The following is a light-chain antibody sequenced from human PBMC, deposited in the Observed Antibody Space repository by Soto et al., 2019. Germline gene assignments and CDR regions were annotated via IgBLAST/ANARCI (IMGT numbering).Light chain of an antibody. CDR3: MLFMGSGIWV. CDR1: SGSVSTSYY. Sequence: QAVVTQEPSFSVSPGRTVTLTCGLSSGSVSTSYYPSWYQQTPGQAPRTLIYNTNTRSSGVPDRFSGSILGNKAALTITGAQADDESYYYCMLFMGSGIWVFGGGTKVTVL. J-gene: IGLJ3*02. CDR2: NTN. V-gene: IGLV8-61*01.